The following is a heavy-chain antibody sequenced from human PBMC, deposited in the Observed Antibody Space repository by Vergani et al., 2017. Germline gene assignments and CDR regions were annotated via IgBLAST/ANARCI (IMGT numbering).Heavy chain of an antibody. J-gene: IGHJ6*03. V-gene: IGHV4-34*01. CDR3: ARGNTETNGHLYYYYYMDV. Sequence: QVQLQQWGGGLLKPSETLSLTCVVNGGSFTSYHWTWIRQSPGEGLEWVGDIDHTGRPDYNPSLKSRRTMSVDKSRTQFSLTLISVTATDTAIYFCARGNTETNGHLYYYYYMDVWGQGTAVTVS. CDR1: GGSFTSYH. D-gene: IGHD4-11*01. CDR2: IDHTGRP.